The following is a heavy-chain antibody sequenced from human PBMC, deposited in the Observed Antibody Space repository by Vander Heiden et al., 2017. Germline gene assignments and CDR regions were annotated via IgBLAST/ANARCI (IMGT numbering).Heavy chain of an antibody. CDR3: VKDRAPIGTAMVFYFDY. Sequence: EVQLVESGRGLVQPGGSLRLSCAASGFAFDAFAMHWVRQAPGKGREWVSGISWNSNTIGYADSVKGRFTISRDNAKNSLYLQMSSLRAEDTAFYYCVKDRAPIGTAMVFYFDYWGQGILVTVSS. CDR2: ISWNSNTI. D-gene: IGHD5-18*01. V-gene: IGHV3-9*01. J-gene: IGHJ4*02. CDR1: GFAFDAFA.